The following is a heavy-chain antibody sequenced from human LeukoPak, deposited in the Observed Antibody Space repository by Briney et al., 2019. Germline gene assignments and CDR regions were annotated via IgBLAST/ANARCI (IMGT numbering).Heavy chain of an antibody. Sequence: GGSLRLSCAASGFTFSSYSMNWVRQAPGKGLEWVSSISSSSSYIYYADSVKGRFTISRDNAKNSLYLQMNSLRAEDTAVYYCARGHTTDAAFDIWGQGTMATVSS. CDR1: GFTFSSYS. CDR3: ARGHTTDAAFDI. CDR2: ISSSSSYI. D-gene: IGHD4-17*01. J-gene: IGHJ3*02. V-gene: IGHV3-21*01.